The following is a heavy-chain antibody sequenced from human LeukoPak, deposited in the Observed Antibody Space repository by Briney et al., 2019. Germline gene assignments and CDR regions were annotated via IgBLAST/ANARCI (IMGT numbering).Heavy chain of an antibody. CDR2: IGIRGDT. CDR3: ARGGIQVSGIDEFDY. V-gene: IGHV3-13*01. CDR1: GFTFIDYD. Sequence: GGSLRLSCAASGFTFIDYDMHWVRQVLGKGLEWVSAIGIRGDTHYSGSVMGRFTISRENAESSLYLQMNSLRAEDTGVYYCARGGIQVSGIDEFDYWGQGTLVTVSS. D-gene: IGHD6-19*01. J-gene: IGHJ4*02.